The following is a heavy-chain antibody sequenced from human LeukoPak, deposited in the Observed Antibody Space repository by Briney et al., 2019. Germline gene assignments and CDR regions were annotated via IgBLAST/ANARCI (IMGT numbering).Heavy chain of an antibody. CDR1: GFTFSSRDW. J-gene: IGHJ6*03. CDR2: IKQDGSEK. V-gene: IGHV3-7*01. D-gene: IGHD1-14*01. CDR3: ARVGPWVNPDYYYYYMDV. Sequence: GGSLRLSCVASGFTFSSRDWMTWVRPAPGKGLEWVANIKQDGSEKNYVDSVKGRFTISRDNAKNSVDLQMNSLRVEDTAVYYCARVGPWVNPDYYYYYMDVWGKGTTVTVSS.